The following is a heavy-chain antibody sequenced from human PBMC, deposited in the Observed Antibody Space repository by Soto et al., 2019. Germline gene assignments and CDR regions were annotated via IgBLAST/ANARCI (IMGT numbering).Heavy chain of an antibody. V-gene: IGHV1-18*01. CDR1: GYSFATSG. D-gene: IGHD3-22*01. CDR2: ISAYNGNT. J-gene: IGHJ4*02. CDR3: ARAGQYYDSSGYAN. Sequence: QVKLVQSGTEVKQPGASMKVSCKASGYSFATSGISWVRQAPGQGLEWMGWISAYNGNTNYDQKLQDRVTMTTDTSTSTAYLEWRNLRSDDTAVYYCARAGQYYDSSGYANWGQGTLGTVSS.